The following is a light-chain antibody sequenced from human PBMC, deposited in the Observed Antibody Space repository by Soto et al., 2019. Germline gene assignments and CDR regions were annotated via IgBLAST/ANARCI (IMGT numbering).Light chain of an antibody. CDR3: QQYGSSPPWT. CDR2: GAS. CDR1: QSVSSSY. Sequence: IVLTQSPGTLSLSPGERATLSCRASQSVSSSYLAWYQLKPGQAPRLLIYGASSRATGIPDRFSGSGSGTDFTLTISRLEPEDFAVYYCQQYGSSPPWTFGQGTKVEIK. J-gene: IGKJ1*01. V-gene: IGKV3-20*01.